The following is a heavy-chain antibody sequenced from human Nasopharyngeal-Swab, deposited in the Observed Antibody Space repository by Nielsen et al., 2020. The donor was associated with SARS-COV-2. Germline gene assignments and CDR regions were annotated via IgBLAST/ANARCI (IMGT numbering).Heavy chain of an antibody. J-gene: IGHJ4*02. Sequence: ASVKVSCKVSGYTLTELSMHWVRQAPGKGLEWMGGFDPEDGETIYAQKFQGRVTMTEDTSTDTAYMELSSLRSEGTAVYYCARDLPYDFWSGEQGRGFDYWGQGTLVTVSS. CDR1: GYTLTELS. D-gene: IGHD3-3*01. CDR2: FDPEDGET. CDR3: ARDLPYDFWSGEQGRGFDY. V-gene: IGHV1-24*01.